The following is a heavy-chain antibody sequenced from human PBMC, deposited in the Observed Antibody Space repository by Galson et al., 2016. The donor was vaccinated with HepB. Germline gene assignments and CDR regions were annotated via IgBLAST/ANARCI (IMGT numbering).Heavy chain of an antibody. Sequence: SLRLSCAASGFTFSSYGMHWVRQAPGKGLEWVAGIWFDGSNTYYTDYVKGRFTISRDNSTNTLYLQMNSQRAEDTAVYFCAKDPVTRNNWDYFDYWGQGTLVTVSS. J-gene: IGHJ4*02. CDR3: AKDPVTRNNWDYFDY. CDR1: GFTFSSYG. D-gene: IGHD4-11*01. CDR2: IWFDGSNT. V-gene: IGHV3-33*06.